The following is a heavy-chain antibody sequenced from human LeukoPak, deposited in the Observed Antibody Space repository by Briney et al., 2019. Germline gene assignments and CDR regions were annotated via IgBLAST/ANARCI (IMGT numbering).Heavy chain of an antibody. D-gene: IGHD3-10*01. Sequence: GGSLRLSCAASGFTFSSYGMHWVRQAPGKGLEWVAGIWYDGSNKYYTDSVKGRFTISRDNSKNTLYLQMNSLRAEDTAVYYCARDDSNYYGSGSYYAHLDYWGQGTLVTVSS. J-gene: IGHJ4*02. CDR1: GFTFSSYG. CDR2: IWYDGSNK. CDR3: ARDDSNYYGSGSYYAHLDY. V-gene: IGHV3-33*01.